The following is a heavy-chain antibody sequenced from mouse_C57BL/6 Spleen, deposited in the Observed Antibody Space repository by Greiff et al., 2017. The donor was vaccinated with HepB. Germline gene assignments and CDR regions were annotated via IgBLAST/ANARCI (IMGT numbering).Heavy chain of an antibody. CDR1: GYAFTNYL. CDR3: ARDGYSPMDY. J-gene: IGHJ4*01. D-gene: IGHD2-3*01. Sequence: QVQLQQSGAELVRPGTSVKVSCKASGYAFTNYLIEWVKQRPGQGLEWIGVINPGSGGTNYNEKFKGKATLTADKSSSTAYMQLSSLTSEDSAVYVCARDGYSPMDYWGQGTSVTVSS. V-gene: IGHV1-54*01. CDR2: INPGSGGT.